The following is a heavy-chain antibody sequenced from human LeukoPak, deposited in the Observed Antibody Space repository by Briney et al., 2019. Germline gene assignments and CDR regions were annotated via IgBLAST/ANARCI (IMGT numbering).Heavy chain of an antibody. V-gene: IGHV3-30*04. CDR2: ISYDGSNK. Sequence: GGSLRLSCAASGFTFSSYAMHWVRQAPGKGLEWVAVISYDGSNKYYADSVKGRFTISRDNSKNTLYLQMNSLRAEDTAVYYCARDPHYYYYYYMDVWGKGTTVTVSS. J-gene: IGHJ6*03. CDR3: ARDPHYYYYYYMDV. CDR1: GFTFSSYA.